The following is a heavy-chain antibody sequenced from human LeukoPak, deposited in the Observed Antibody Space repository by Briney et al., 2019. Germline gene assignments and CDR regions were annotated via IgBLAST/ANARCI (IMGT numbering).Heavy chain of an antibody. CDR3: AREKYYDILTGYYLFDY. Sequence: GASVKVSCKASGYTFSNYGITWVRQAPGQGLEWMGWISAYNGNTNYAQKLRGRVTMTTDTSTSTAYMELRSLRSDDTAVYYCAREKYYDILTGYYLFDYWGQGTLVTVSS. J-gene: IGHJ4*02. D-gene: IGHD3-9*01. CDR1: GYTFSNYG. V-gene: IGHV1-18*01. CDR2: ISAYNGNT.